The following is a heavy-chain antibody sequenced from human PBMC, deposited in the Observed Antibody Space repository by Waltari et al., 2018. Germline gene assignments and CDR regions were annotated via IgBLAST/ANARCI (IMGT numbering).Heavy chain of an antibody. CDR1: RLPFSTYN. V-gene: IGHV3-48*01. Sequence: EVQLVESGVGLVRQAESLGLCCDASRLPFSTYNFNWVRTAPGRGLQWVSFISMSVDITYYTDAVKGRFTITRDIAKNSLYLQMNSLRVEDTAVYYCAREVSGFDPSGQGTLVTVSS. CDR3: AREVSGFDP. J-gene: IGHJ5*02. D-gene: IGHD2-8*01. CDR2: ISMSVDIT.